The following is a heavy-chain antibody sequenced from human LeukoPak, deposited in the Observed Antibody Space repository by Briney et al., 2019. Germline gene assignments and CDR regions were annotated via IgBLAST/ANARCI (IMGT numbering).Heavy chain of an antibody. J-gene: IGHJ4*02. CDR3: ASVQRPGEPFFDC. CDR2: IWYDGSNK. V-gene: IGHV3-33*01. Sequence: GGSLRLSCAASGFTFSSSGMHWVRQAPGKGLEWVAVIWYDGSNKYYADSVKGRFTISRDNSKNTLYLQMNSLRAEDTAVYYCASVQRPGEPFFDCWGQGPVVTVSS. D-gene: IGHD7-27*01. CDR1: GFTFSSSG.